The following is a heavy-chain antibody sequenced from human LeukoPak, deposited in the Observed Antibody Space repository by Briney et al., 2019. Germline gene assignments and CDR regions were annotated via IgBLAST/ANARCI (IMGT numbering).Heavy chain of an antibody. J-gene: IGHJ6*03. CDR3: ATRGGQYGAWYYYMDV. CDR1: GGSISSYY. D-gene: IGHD4-17*01. CDR2: NSYSGST. V-gene: IGHV4-59*01. Sequence: PSETLSLTCTVSGGSISSYYWSWIRQPPGKGLEWIGYNSYSGSTNYNPSLKSRVTISIDTSKNQFSLKLSSVTAADTAVYYCATRGGQYGAWYYYMDVWGKGTTVTISS.